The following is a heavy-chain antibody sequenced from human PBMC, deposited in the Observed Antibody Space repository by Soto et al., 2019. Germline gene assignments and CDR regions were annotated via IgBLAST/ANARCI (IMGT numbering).Heavy chain of an antibody. CDR2: IYYSGST. Sequence: QVQLQESGPGLVKPSETLSLTCTVSGGSISSYYWSWIRQPPGKGLEWIGYIYYSGSTNYNPSLKSRVTISVDTSKNQFSLKLSSETAADTAVYYCARGYYDSSGPGAFDIWGQGTMVTVSS. CDR3: ARGYYDSSGPGAFDI. V-gene: IGHV4-59*01. CDR1: GGSISSYY. J-gene: IGHJ3*02. D-gene: IGHD3-22*01.